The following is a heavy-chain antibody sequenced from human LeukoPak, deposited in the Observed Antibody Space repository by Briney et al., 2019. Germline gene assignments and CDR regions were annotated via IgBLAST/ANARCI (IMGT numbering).Heavy chain of an antibody. J-gene: IGHJ3*02. CDR1: GYTFTGYY. V-gene: IGHV1-2*02. D-gene: IGHD1-1*01. CDR3: ARSPPLWNGDAFDI. CDR2: INPNSGGT. Sequence: ASVKVSCKASGYTFTGYYMHWVRQAPGQGLEWMGWINPNSGGTNYAQKFQGRVTMTRDTSISTAYMELSRLRSDDTAVYYCARSPPLWNGDAFDIWGQGTMVTVSS.